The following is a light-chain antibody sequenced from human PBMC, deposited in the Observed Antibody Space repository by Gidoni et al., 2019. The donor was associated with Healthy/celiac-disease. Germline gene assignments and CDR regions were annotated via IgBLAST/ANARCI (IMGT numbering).Light chain of an antibody. J-gene: IGLJ1*01. Sequence: QSVLTQPPSASGTPGQRVTSSCSGSSSNIGSNTVNWYQQLPGTAPKLLIYSNNQRPSGVLDRFSGSKSGTSASLAISGLQSEDEADYYCAAWDDSLNGLYVFGTGTKVTVL. V-gene: IGLV1-44*01. CDR3: AAWDDSLNGLYV. CDR1: SSNIGSNT. CDR2: SNN.